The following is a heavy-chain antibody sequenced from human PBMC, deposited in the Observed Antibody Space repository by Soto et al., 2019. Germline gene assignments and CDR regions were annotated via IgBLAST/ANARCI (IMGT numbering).Heavy chain of an antibody. CDR1: GFTFSSYW. CDR3: AREGGGYRPMNFDY. CDR2: IKQDGSEK. D-gene: IGHD5-12*01. V-gene: IGHV3-7*03. J-gene: IGHJ4*02. Sequence: VQLVESGGGLVQPGGSLRLSCAASGFTFSSYWMSWVRQAPGKGLEWVANIKQDGSEKYYVDSVKGRFTISRDNAKNSLYLQMNSLRAEDTAVYYCAREGGGYRPMNFDYWGQGTLVTVSS.